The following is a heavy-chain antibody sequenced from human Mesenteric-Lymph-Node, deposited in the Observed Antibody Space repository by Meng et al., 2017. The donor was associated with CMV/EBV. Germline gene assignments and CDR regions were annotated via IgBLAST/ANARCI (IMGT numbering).Heavy chain of an antibody. Sequence: ASVKVSCKASGNTFGSYDINWVRQATGQGLEWMGWISAYNGNTNYAQKLQGRVTMTTDTSTSTAYMELRSLRSDDTAVYYCARLYCSSTSCGMDVWGQGTTVTVSS. CDR3: ARLYCSSTSCGMDV. CDR2: ISAYNGNT. CDR1: GNTFGSYD. J-gene: IGHJ6*02. D-gene: IGHD2-2*01. V-gene: IGHV1-18*01.